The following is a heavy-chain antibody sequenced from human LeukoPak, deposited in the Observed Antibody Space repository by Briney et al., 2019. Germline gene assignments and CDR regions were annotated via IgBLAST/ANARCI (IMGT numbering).Heavy chain of an antibody. J-gene: IGHJ3*02. CDR2: ISYDGSNK. D-gene: IGHD3-10*01. Sequence: PGRSLRLSCAASGFTFSSYGMHWVRQAPGKGLEWVAVISYDGSNKYYADSVKGRFTISRDNSKNTLYLQMNSLRAEDTAVYYCAKEFGVYSLGAFDIWGQGTMVTVSS. CDR1: GFTFSSYG. CDR3: AKEFGVYSLGAFDI. V-gene: IGHV3-30*18.